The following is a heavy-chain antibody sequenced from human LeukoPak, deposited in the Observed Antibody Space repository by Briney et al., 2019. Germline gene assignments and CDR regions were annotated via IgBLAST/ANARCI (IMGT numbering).Heavy chain of an antibody. CDR3: ARDSDHYGSGFLDY. D-gene: IGHD3-10*01. CDR2: IYYSGST. V-gene: IGHV4-59*01. CDR1: GGSISSYY. Sequence: SETLSLTCTVSGGSISSYYWSWIRQPPGKGLEWIGYIYYSGSTNYNPSLKSRVTISVDTSKNQLSLKLSSVTAADTAVYYCARDSDHYGSGFLDYWGQGTLVTVSS. J-gene: IGHJ4*02.